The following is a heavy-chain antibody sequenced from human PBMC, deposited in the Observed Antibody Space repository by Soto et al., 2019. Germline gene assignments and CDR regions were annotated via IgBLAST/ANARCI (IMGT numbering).Heavy chain of an antibody. V-gene: IGHV1-58*01. CDR1: GYTYTSTA. Sequence: ASAKLTSKASGYTYTSTAVQSARHARGQRLEWIGWIVVGSGNTNYAQKFQERVTITRDMSTSTAYMELSSLRSEDTAVYYCAADRVAAAGRRAWFDPWGQGTLVTVSS. CDR2: IVVGSGNT. J-gene: IGHJ5*02. CDR3: AADRVAAAGRRAWFDP. D-gene: IGHD6-13*01.